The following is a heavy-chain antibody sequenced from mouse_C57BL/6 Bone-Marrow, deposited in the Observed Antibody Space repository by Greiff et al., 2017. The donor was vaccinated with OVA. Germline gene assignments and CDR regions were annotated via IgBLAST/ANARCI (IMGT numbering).Heavy chain of an antibody. D-gene: IGHD2-2*01. CDR1: GFSLTSYG. CDR2: IWSGGST. Sequence: QVQLKQSGPGLVQPSQSLSITCTVSGFSLTSYGVHWVRQSPGKGLEWLGVIWSGGSTDYNAAFISRLSISKDNSKSQVFFKMNSLQADDTAIYYCARMTCGYDVGAYAMDYWGQGTSVTVSS. V-gene: IGHV2-2*01. CDR3: ARMTCGYDVGAYAMDY. J-gene: IGHJ4*01.